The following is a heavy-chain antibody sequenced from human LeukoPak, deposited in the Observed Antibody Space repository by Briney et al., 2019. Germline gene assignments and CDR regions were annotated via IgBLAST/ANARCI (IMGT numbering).Heavy chain of an antibody. CDR1: GYTFTSYG. CDR2: ISAYNGNT. J-gene: IGHJ5*02. CDR3: ERDGFTITMVRGVIINWFDP. D-gene: IGHD3-10*01. V-gene: IGHV1-18*04. Sequence: GASVKVSCKASGYTFTSYGISWVRQAPGQGLEWMGWISAYNGNTNYAQKLQGRVTMTTDTSTSTAYMELRSLRSDDTAVYYCERDGFTITMVRGVIINWFDPWGQGTLVTVSS.